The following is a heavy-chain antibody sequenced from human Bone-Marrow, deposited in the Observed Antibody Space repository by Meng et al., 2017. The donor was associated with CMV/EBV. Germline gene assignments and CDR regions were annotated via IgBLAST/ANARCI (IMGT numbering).Heavy chain of an antibody. J-gene: IGHJ6*02. CDR3: ARYSGSLRGMDV. CDR1: GFTFSSYS. CDR2: ISSSSSYI. Sequence: GGSLRLSCAASGFTFSSYSMNWVRQAPGKGLEWVSSISSSSSYIYYADSVKGRFTISRDNAKNSLYLQMNSLRAEDTAVYYCARYSGSLRGMDVWGQGTTVTVSS. D-gene: IGHD1-26*01. V-gene: IGHV3-21*01.